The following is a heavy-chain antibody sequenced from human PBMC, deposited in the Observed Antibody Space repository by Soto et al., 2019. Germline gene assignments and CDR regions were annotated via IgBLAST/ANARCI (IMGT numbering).Heavy chain of an antibody. V-gene: IGHV3-33*01. CDR1: GFTFSGVG. D-gene: IGHD4-17*01. CDR2: IWYDGSKK. Sequence: QVQLVESGGGVVQPGTSLRLSCEASGFTFSGVGMHWVRQAPGKGLEWVEVIWYDGSKKYYGDCGKGRFTISRDNSKNALYLQMNSLGAEDTAVYYCARGRGGSYGGNSAHFDIWGQGTLVTVSS. CDR3: ARGRGGSYGGNSAHFDI. J-gene: IGHJ3*02.